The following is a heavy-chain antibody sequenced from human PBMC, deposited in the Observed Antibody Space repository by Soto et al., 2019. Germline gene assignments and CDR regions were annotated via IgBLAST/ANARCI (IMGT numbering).Heavy chain of an antibody. CDR2: INADGNYT. V-gene: IGHV3-74*01. CDR3: ARGGAYGDYRSDY. D-gene: IGHD4-17*01. CDR1: GFTFSIYW. Sequence: EVQLVESGGGLVQPGGSLRLSCAASGFTFSIYWMHWVRQVPGKGLVWVSRINADGNYTSNADFVKGRFTVSRDNAKNTVYLQMDSLRAEDTAVYCCARGGAYGDYRSDYWGQGTLVTVSS. J-gene: IGHJ4*02.